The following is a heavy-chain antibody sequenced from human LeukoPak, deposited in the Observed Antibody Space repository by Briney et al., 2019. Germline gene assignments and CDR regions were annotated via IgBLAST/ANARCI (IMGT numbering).Heavy chain of an antibody. CDR1: GDSVSSNIAA. J-gene: IGHJ6*02. Sequence: SQTLSLTCAISGDSVSSNIAAWNWIRQSPSRGLEWLGRTYYRSKWYNDYAVSVKSRITINPDTSKNQFSLQLNSVTPEDTAVYYCASDRVSIVLLAYWGGSGMDVWGQGTTVTVSS. CDR2: TYYRSKWYN. V-gene: IGHV6-1*01. D-gene: IGHD2-8*01. CDR3: ASDRVSIVLLAYWGGSGMDV.